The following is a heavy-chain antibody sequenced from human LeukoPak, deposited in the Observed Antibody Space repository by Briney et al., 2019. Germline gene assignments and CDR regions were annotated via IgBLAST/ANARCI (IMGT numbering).Heavy chain of an antibody. CDR2: INPSGGST. D-gene: IGHD3-22*01. V-gene: IGHV1-46*01. J-gene: IGHJ4*02. CDR1: GNTFTSYY. Sequence: ASVKVSCKASGNTFTSYYMHWVRQAPGQGLEWMGIINPSGGSTSYAQKFQGRVTMTRDTSTSTVYMELSSLRSEDTAVYYCARDGDSSGSWAPEGFDYWGQGTLVTVSS. CDR3: ARDGDSSGSWAPEGFDY.